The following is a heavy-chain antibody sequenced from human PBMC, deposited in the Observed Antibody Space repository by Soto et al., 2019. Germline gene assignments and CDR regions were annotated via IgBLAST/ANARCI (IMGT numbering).Heavy chain of an antibody. CDR2: ISAYNGNT. Sequence: ASVKVSCKASGYTFTSYGISWVRQAPGQGLEWMGWISAYNGNTNYAQKLQGRATMTTDTSTSTAYMELRSLRSDDTAVYYCARDSSRGGYNWFDPWGQGTLVTVSS. J-gene: IGHJ5*02. V-gene: IGHV1-18*01. D-gene: IGHD6-13*01. CDR3: ARDSSRGGYNWFDP. CDR1: GYTFTSYG.